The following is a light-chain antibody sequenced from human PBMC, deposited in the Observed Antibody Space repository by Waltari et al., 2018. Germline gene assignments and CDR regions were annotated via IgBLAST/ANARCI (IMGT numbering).Light chain of an antibody. CDR3: CSYAGSSASWV. Sequence: QSALTQPASVSGSPGPSITISCTGTSSDVGSHNLVSWYQLHPGKAPKVMIYEGSKRPSGVSNRFSGSKSGNTASLTISGLQTEDEADYYCCSYAGSSASWVFGGGTKLTVL. CDR2: EGS. V-gene: IGLV2-23*01. CDR1: SSDVGSHNL. J-gene: IGLJ3*02.